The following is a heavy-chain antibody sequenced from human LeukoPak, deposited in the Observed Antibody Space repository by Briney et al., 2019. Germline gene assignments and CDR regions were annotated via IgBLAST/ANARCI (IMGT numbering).Heavy chain of an antibody. CDR2: IYYSGST. J-gene: IGHJ4*02. CDR3: ARGGIAALDY. V-gene: IGHV4-59*11. D-gene: IGHD6-13*01. Sequence: SATLSLTCTVSGGSISSHYWSWIRQPPGKGLEWIGYIYYSGSTNYNPSLKSRVTISVDTSKNQFSLKLSSVTAADTAVYYCARGGIAALDYWGQGTLVTVSS. CDR1: GGSISSHY.